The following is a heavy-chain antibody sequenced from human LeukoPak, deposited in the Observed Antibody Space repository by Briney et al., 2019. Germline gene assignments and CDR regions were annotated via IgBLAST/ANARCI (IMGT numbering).Heavy chain of an antibody. V-gene: IGHV3-21*01. CDR1: GFTFSSYS. J-gene: IGHJ4*02. Sequence: GGSLRLSCAASGFTFSSYSMNWVRQAPGKGLEWVSSIRSSSSYMYYADSLKGRFTISRDNAKNSLYLQMNSLRAEDSAVYYCARDGPSIAADFDCWGQGTLVTVSS. D-gene: IGHD6-6*01. CDR3: ARDGPSIAADFDC. CDR2: IRSSSSYM.